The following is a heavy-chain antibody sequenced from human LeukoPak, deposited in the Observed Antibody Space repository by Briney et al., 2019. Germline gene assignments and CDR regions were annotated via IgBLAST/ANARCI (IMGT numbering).Heavy chain of an antibody. CDR1: GGSISSYY. D-gene: IGHD6-13*01. V-gene: IGHV4-4*07. CDR3: ARVVKGRQSSSWFYYYYYMDV. J-gene: IGHJ6*03. CDR2: IYTSGST. Sequence: SETLSLTCTVSGGSISSYYWSWIRQPAGKGLEWIGRIYTSGSTNYNPSLKSRVTISVDTSKNQFSLKLSSVTAADTAVYYCARVVKGRQSSSWFYYYYYMDVWGKGTTVTVSS.